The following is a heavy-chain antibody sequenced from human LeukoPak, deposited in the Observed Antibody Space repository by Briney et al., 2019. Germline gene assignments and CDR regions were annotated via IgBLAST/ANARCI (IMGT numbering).Heavy chain of an antibody. D-gene: IGHD1-1*01. V-gene: IGHV4-34*01. J-gene: IGHJ3*02. CDR2: INHSGST. CDR1: GGSFSGYY. Sequence: SETLSLTCAVYGGSFSGYYWSWIRQPPGKGLEWIGEINHSGSTNYNPSLKSRVTISVDTSKNQFSLELSSVTAADTAVYYCARGRYPHDAFDIWGQGTMVTVSS. CDR3: ARGRYPHDAFDI.